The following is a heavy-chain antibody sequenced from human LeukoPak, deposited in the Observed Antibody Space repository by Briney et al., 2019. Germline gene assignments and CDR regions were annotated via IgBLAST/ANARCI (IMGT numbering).Heavy chain of an antibody. V-gene: IGHV1-24*01. Sequence: ASVKVSCKVSGHTLTELSMHWVRQDPGKGLEWMGGFDPEDGETIYAQKFQGRVAMTEDTSTDTAYMELSSLRSEDTAVYYCATGQVPFWSGFPFDYWGQGTLVTVSS. CDR1: GHTLTELS. CDR2: FDPEDGET. D-gene: IGHD3-3*01. J-gene: IGHJ4*02. CDR3: ATGQVPFWSGFPFDY.